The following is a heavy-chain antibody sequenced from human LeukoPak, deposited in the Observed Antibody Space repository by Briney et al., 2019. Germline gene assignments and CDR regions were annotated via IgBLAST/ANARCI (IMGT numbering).Heavy chain of an antibody. CDR3: ASRYCSSTSCYTLNAFDI. CDR1: GGTFSSYT. Sequence: SVKVSCKASGGTFSSYTISWVRQAPGQGLEWMGRIIPILGIANYAQKFQGRVTITADKSTSTAYMELSSLRSEDTAVYYCASRYCSSTSCYTLNAFDIWGQGTMVTVSS. J-gene: IGHJ3*02. D-gene: IGHD2-2*02. CDR2: IIPILGIA. V-gene: IGHV1-69*02.